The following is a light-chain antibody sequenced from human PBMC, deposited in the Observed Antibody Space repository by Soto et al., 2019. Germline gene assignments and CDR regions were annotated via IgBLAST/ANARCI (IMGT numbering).Light chain of an antibody. V-gene: IGKV3-15*01. CDR3: QQYESCPYT. CDR2: GAS. Sequence: EIVMTQSPVTLSVSPGERATLSCRASQSVSSYLAWYQQKRGRAPRLLIYGASTRATGIPARFSVSGSGTEFTLTISSLQSEDFAVYYCQQYESCPYTFGHGTKLQIK. J-gene: IGKJ2*01. CDR1: QSVSSY.